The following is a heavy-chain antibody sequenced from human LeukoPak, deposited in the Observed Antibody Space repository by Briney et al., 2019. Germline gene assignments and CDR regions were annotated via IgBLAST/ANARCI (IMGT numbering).Heavy chain of an antibody. CDR2: INPNSGGT. V-gene: IGHV1-2*02. CDR3: ARDIRKLLRDYCYMDV. J-gene: IGHJ6*03. D-gene: IGHD2-21*01. CDR1: GYTFTGYY. Sequence: ASVKVSCKASGYTFTGYYMHWVRQAPGQGPEWMGWINPNSGGTNYAQKFQGRDTMTRDTSISTAYMELSRLRSDDTAVYYCARDIRKLLRDYCYMDVWGKGTTVTVSS.